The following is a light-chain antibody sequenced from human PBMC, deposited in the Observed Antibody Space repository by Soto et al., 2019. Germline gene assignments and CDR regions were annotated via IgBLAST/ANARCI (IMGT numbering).Light chain of an antibody. CDR1: QSFRGL. V-gene: IGKV3D-15*01. Sequence: EVVLTQSPVTLSLSPGERATLSCRASQSFRGLLAWYQHKPGQAPRLLIHGASTRATGVPARISGSGSGTEFTLTISSLQSEDFAVYYCQQFRNWPWTFGQGTKVDIK. CDR3: QQFRNWPWT. J-gene: IGKJ1*01. CDR2: GAS.